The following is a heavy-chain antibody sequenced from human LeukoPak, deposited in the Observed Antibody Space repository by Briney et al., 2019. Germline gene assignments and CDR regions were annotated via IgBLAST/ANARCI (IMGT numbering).Heavy chain of an antibody. V-gene: IGHV3-23*01. D-gene: IGHD6-19*01. CDR3: AKDLGEWLVHF. CDR1: GFTFSSYA. CDR2: ISGSGGST. J-gene: IGHJ4*02. Sequence: GGSLRLSCAASGFTFSSYAMSWVRQAPGKGLDWVSAISGSGGSTYYADSVKGRFTISRDNSKNTLYLQMNSLRAEATAVYYCAKDLGEWLVHFWGQGTLVTVSS.